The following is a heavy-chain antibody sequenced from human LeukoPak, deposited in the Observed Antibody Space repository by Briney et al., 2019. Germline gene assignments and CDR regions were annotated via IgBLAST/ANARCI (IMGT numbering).Heavy chain of an antibody. CDR1: GFTFSSYG. V-gene: IGHV3-33*06. Sequence: PGRSLRLSCAASGFTFSSYGMHWVRQAPGKGLEWVAVIWYDGSNKYYADSVKGRFTISRENSQNTLYLQMNSLRAEDTAVYYCAKADSSGYYYGNYYYYYMDVWGKGTTVTVSS. CDR2: IWYDGSNK. D-gene: IGHD3-22*01. J-gene: IGHJ6*03. CDR3: AKADSSGYYYGNYYYYYMDV.